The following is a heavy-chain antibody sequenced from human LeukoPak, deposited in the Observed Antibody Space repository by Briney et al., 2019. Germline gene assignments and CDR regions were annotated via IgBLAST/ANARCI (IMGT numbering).Heavy chain of an antibody. CDR3: ARDGEKLANRPLDAFDI. D-gene: IGHD1-14*01. Sequence: SGGSLRLSCAASGFTFSDYYMSWIRQAPGKGLEWVSYISSSGSTIYYADSVKGRFTISRDNAKNSLYLQMNSLRAEDTAVYYCARDGEKLANRPLDAFDIWGQGTMVTVSS. CDR2: ISSSGSTI. J-gene: IGHJ3*02. V-gene: IGHV3-11*01. CDR1: GFTFSDYY.